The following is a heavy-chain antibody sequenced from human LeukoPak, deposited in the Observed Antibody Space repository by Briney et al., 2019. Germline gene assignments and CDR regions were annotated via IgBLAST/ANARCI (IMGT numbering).Heavy chain of an antibody. CDR2: ISRSSSYI. CDR3: ARDSSSWYLGRVSWFDP. CDR1: GFTFSSYS. V-gene: IGHV3-21*01. D-gene: IGHD6-13*01. J-gene: IGHJ5*02. Sequence: PGGSLRLSCAASGFTFSSYSMTWVRQAPGKGLEWVSSISRSSSYIYYADSVKGRFTISRDNAKNSLFLQMNSLRAEDTAVYYCARDSSSWYLGRVSWFDPWGQGTLVTVSS.